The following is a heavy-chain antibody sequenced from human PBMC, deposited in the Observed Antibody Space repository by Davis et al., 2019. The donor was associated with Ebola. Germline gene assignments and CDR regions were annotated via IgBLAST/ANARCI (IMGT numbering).Heavy chain of an antibody. CDR3: AREGCSGGSCYGWFDP. D-gene: IGHD2-15*01. V-gene: IGHV1-2*04. CDR2: INPNSGGT. J-gene: IGHJ5*02. CDR1: GGTFSSYA. Sequence: AASVKVSCKASGGTFSSYAISWVRQAPGQGLEWMGWINPNSGGTNYAQKFQGWVTMTRDTSISTAYMELSRLRSDDTAVYYCAREGCSGGSCYGWFDPWGQGTLVTVSS.